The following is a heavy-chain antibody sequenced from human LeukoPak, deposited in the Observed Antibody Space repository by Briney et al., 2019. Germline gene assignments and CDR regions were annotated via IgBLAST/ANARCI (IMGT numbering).Heavy chain of an antibody. J-gene: IGHJ5*02. CDR1: GYTFTGHS. D-gene: IGHD4-17*01. Sequence: ASVKVSCKASGYTFTGHSMYWVRQAPGQGLEWMGWIRPNSGGTNYAQKFQGRATMTRDTSISTAYMELSRLRSDDTAVYYCARARPPTTVTTRGNWFDPWGQGTLVTVSS. CDR2: IRPNSGGT. V-gene: IGHV1-2*02. CDR3: ARARPPTTVTTRGNWFDP.